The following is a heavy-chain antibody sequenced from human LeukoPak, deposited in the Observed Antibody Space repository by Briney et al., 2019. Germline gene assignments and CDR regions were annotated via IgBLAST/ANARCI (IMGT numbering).Heavy chain of an antibody. CDR2: IGTAGGT. CDR3: ARGSGWFGESFNNWFDP. D-gene: IGHD3-10*01. J-gene: IGHJ5*02. CDR1: RLTFSSYD. Sequence: PVGSLRLSPAPSRLTFSSYDMHWVRQATGEGLEWVSAIGTAGGTYYPGSVKGRFTISKENAKNSLYPKMNTLRAGDTAVYYRARGSGWFGESFNNWFDPWGQGTLVTVSS. V-gene: IGHV3-13*01.